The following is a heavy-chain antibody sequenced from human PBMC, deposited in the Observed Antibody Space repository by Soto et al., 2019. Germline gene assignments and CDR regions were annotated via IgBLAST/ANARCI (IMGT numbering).Heavy chain of an antibody. D-gene: IGHD3-22*01. J-gene: IGHJ4*02. CDR3: ARNYYDCSGYYQHFDFDY. V-gene: IGHV1-18*01. CDR2: ISAYNGNT. Sequence: QVQLVQSGAEVKKPGASVKVSCKASGYTFTSYGISWLRQAPGQGLEWMGWISAYNGNTNYAQKLQGRVTMTTDTSTSTAYMELRSLRSDDTAVYYCARNYYDCSGYYQHFDFDYWGQGTLVTVSS. CDR1: GYTFTSYG.